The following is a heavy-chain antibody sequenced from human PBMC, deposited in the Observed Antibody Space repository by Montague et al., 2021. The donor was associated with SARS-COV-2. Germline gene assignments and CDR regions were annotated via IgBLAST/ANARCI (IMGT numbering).Heavy chain of an antibody. CDR3: ASPIVVVTAPNYYGMDV. J-gene: IGHJ6*02. V-gene: IGHV4-34*01. CDR1: GGSFSGYY. CDR2: INHSGST. Sequence: SETLSLTCTVYGGSFSGYYWSWIRQPPGKGLEWIGEINHSGSTNYNPSLKSRVTISVDTSKNHFSLKLSSVTAADTAVYYCASPIVVVTAPNYYGMDVWGQGTRSPSP. D-gene: IGHD2-21*02.